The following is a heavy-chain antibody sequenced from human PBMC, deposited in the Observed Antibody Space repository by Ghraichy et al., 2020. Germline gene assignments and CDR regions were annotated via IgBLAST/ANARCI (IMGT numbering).Heavy chain of an antibody. CDR2: IYYSGST. D-gene: IGHD3-3*01. J-gene: IGHJ6*03. V-gene: IGHV4-59*01. CDR1: GGSISSYY. CDR3: ARACVGKYYDFWSAARGHYYMDV. Sequence: SETLSLTCTVSGGSISSYYWSWIRQPPGKGLEWIGYIYYSGSTNYNPSLKSRVTISVDTSKNQFSLKLSSVTAADTAVYYCARACVGKYYDFWSAARGHYYMDVWGKGTTVTVSS.